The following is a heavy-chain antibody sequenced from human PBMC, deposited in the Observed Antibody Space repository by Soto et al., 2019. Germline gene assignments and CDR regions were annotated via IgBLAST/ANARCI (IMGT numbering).Heavy chain of an antibody. CDR1: GGSISSYYW. V-gene: IGHV2-5*08. D-gene: IGHD2-2*01. J-gene: IGHJ6*02. CDR2: IYWDDDK. Sequence: TLSLTCTVSGGSISSYYWSWIRQPPGKGLEWLALIYWDDDKRYSPSLKSRLTITKDNSKNQVVLTMTNMDPVDTATYYRAHAPLVVRDFNAMDVWGQGTTVTVSS. CDR3: AHAPLVVRDFNAMDV.